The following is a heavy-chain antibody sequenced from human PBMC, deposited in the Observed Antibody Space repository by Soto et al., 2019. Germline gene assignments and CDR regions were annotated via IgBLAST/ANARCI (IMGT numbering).Heavy chain of an antibody. J-gene: IGHJ4*02. CDR2: ISYDENKK. CDR3: AKSFMGGSGWYYFDY. V-gene: IGHV3-30*18. Sequence: QVQLVESGGGVVQPGRSLRLSFAASGFTFITYGRHWVRQAPGEGLGWGAVISYDENKKYYADSVKGRFTISRDNSKNTLYLQMNSLRTEDTAVYYCAKSFMGGSGWYYFDYWGQGSLVIVSS. D-gene: IGHD6-19*01. CDR1: GFTFITYG.